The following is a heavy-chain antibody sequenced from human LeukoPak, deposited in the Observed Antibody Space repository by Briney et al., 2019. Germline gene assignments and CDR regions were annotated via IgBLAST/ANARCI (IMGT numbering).Heavy chain of an antibody. J-gene: IGHJ4*02. CDR2: IWYDGTNK. V-gene: IGHV3-30*02. Sequence: GGSLRLSCAASGFTFKNYGMHWVRQAPGKGLEWVAFIWYDGTNKDYADSVKGRFTISRDNSKSTLYLQMDSLTAEDTAVYYCAKVRGYSSGWTDYWGQGTLITASS. CDR1: GFTFKNYG. CDR3: AKVRGYSSGWTDY. D-gene: IGHD2-15*01.